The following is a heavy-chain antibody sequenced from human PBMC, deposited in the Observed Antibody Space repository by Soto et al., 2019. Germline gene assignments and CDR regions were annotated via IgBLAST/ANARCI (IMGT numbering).Heavy chain of an antibody. CDR2: IIPIFRIT. Sequence: QEQLVQSGPEVQKPGSSVKVSCKASGDTLSRHGISWVRQAPGQGLEWMGGIIPIFRITNYAQKFKGRLMITADESKRTAYMELSKLGSDESAGYCCVRVKVGSFPINYDMDVWGQGTTVTVS. CDR1: GDTLSRHG. D-gene: IGHD1-26*01. CDR3: VRVKVGSFPINYDMDV. J-gene: IGHJ6*02. V-gene: IGHV1-69*01.